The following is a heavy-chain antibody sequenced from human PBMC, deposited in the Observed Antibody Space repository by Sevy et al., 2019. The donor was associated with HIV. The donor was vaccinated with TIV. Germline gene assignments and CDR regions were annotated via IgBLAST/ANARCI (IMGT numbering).Heavy chain of an antibody. Sequence: SETLSLTCTVSGGSISSYYWSWIRQPPGKGLEWIGYIYYSGSTNYNPSLKSRVTISVDTSKSQFSLKLSSVTAADTAVYYCARERQLILDYWGQGTLVTVSS. V-gene: IGHV4-59*01. D-gene: IGHD6-13*01. CDR3: ARERQLILDY. CDR2: IYYSGST. J-gene: IGHJ4*02. CDR1: GGSISSYY.